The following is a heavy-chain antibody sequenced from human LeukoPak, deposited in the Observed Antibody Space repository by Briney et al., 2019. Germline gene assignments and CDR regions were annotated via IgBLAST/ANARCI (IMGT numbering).Heavy chain of an antibody. D-gene: IGHD2-2*01. V-gene: IGHV4-31*03. J-gene: IGHJ5*02. Sequence: SETLSLTCTVSGGSTSSGGYYWSWIRQHPAKGVEWIGYFYYSRSTYYDPSLKGRVTISVDPSRNQFSLRLSSVTAADTAVYYCARRSEYHWFDPWGQGTLVTVSS. CDR1: GGSTSSGGYY. CDR2: FYYSRST. CDR3: ARRSEYHWFDP.